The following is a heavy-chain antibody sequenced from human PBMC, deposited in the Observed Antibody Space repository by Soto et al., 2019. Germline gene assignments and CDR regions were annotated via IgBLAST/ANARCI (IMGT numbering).Heavy chain of an antibody. V-gene: IGHV3-21*01. J-gene: IGHJ4*02. CDR1: GFTFSSYI. CDR2: ISSSSSYI. CDR3: ATGTVGATGVFY. D-gene: IGHD1-26*01. Sequence: GGSLRLSCAASGFTFSSYIMNWVRQAPGKGLEWVSSISSSSSYIYYVDSVKGRLTISRDNAKNSLYLQMNSLRAEDTAVYYCATGTVGATGVFYWGQGTLVTVSS.